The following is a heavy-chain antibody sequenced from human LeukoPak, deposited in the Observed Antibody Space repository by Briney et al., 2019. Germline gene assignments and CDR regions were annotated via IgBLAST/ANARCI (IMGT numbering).Heavy chain of an antibody. Sequence: GGSLRLSCAASGFTFSSYAMHWVRQAPGKGLEWVAVISYDGSNKYYADSVKGRFTISRDNSKNTLYLQMNSLRAEDTAVYYCARGRPYDSSGYQTNPFDYWGQGTLVTVSS. V-gene: IGHV3-30*04. CDR1: GFTFSSYA. J-gene: IGHJ4*02. D-gene: IGHD3-22*01. CDR2: ISYDGSNK. CDR3: ARGRPYDSSGYQTNPFDY.